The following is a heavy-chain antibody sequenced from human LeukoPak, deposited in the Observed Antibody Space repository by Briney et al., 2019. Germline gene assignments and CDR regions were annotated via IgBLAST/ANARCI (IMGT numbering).Heavy chain of an antibody. D-gene: IGHD3-10*01. CDR3: AKVMKGSERLTMVRGVIIKTAGLYYMDV. CDR1: GFTFSSYA. V-gene: IGHV3-23*01. CDR2: ISGSGGST. J-gene: IGHJ6*03. Sequence: PGGSLRLSCAASGFTFSSYAMSWVRQAPGKGLEWASAISGSGGSTYYADSVKGRFTISRDNSKNTVYLQMNSLRAEDTAVYYCAKVMKGSERLTMVRGVIIKTAGLYYMDVWGKGTTVTVSS.